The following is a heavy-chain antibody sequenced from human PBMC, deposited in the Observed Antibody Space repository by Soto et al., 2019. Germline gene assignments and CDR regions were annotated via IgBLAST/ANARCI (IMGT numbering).Heavy chain of an antibody. CDR1: GYAFTTYG. D-gene: IGHD1-1*01. CDR3: ARGRYGDY. Sequence: QVHLVQSGAEVKKPGASVKVSCKGSGYAFTTYGITWVRQAPGQGLEWMGWISAHNGNTNYAQKIQGRVTVTRDTSTSTAYMELRSLRSDDTAVYYCARGRYGDYWGQGDLVTVS. V-gene: IGHV1-18*01. J-gene: IGHJ4*02. CDR2: ISAHNGNT.